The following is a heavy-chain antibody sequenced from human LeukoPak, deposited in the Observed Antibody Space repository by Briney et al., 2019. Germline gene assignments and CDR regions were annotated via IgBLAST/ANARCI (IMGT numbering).Heavy chain of an antibody. D-gene: IGHD2-15*01. J-gene: IGHJ5*02. V-gene: IGHV3-74*01. CDR1: GFTFSSYW. CDR3: VRGGESTWS. CDR2: INNDGSGT. Sequence: GGPLRLSCAASGFTFSSYWMHWVRQAPGKGPVWVSRINNDGSGTTYADSVKGRFTISRDDAKNTLYLQMNSLRAEDTAVYYCVRGGESTWSWGQGTLVTVSS.